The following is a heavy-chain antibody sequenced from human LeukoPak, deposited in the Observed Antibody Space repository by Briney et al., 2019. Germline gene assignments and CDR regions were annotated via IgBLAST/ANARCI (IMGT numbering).Heavy chain of an antibody. CDR3: ARSNRGFNSGFFFHMDV. D-gene: IGHD5-18*01. V-gene: IGHV1-18*01. Sequence: ASVKVSCKASGYTFINYGISWVRQAPGQGLEWMGWISAYNGNTDFAQKVQARVNMTTDTSTSTVYMELRSLRDDDTAVYYYARSNRGFNSGFFFHMDVWGKGTTVTVSS. CDR2: ISAYNGNT. CDR1: GYTFINYG. J-gene: IGHJ6*03.